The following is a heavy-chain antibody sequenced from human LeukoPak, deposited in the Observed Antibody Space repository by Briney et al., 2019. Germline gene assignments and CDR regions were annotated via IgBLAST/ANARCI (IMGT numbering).Heavy chain of an antibody. CDR2: ISSSSSTI. CDR3: AKSREIIAAAGYDAFDI. Sequence: PGGSLRLSCAASGFTFSSYSMNWVRQAPGKGPEWVSYISSSSSTIYYADSVKGRFTISRDNAKNSLYLQMNSLRAEDTAVYYCAKSREIIAAAGYDAFDIWGQGTMVTVSS. CDR1: GFTFSSYS. V-gene: IGHV3-48*04. D-gene: IGHD6-13*01. J-gene: IGHJ3*02.